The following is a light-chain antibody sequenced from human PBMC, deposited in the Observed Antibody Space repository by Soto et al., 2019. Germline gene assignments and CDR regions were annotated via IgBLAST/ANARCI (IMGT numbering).Light chain of an antibody. CDR2: AAS. V-gene: IGKV3-15*01. Sequence: EIVMTQSPATLSVSPVEIAKLFFIASQSVSSSNLVWYQPKPGQAPRLLIYAASIRAAGVPARFSGSGSGTAFTLTIRSLQSEDFALYYCQHHDNWPLITCGQGTRREI. CDR1: QSVSSSN. CDR3: QHHDNWPLIT. J-gene: IGKJ5*01.